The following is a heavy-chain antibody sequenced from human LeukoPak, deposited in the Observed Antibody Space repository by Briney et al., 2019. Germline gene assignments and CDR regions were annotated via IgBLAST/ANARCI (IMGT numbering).Heavy chain of an antibody. V-gene: IGHV5-51*01. D-gene: IGHD1-26*01. CDR2: IYPDDSDT. J-gene: IGHJ4*02. CDR3: ARRSGNYYGVDY. CDR1: GYSFTSYW. Sequence: GESLKISCKVSGYSFTSYWIAWVRQMPGKGLEWMGIIYPDDSDTTYNPSFQGQVTISADKSISSAYLEWSSLKSSDTAMYYCARRSGNYYGVDYWGQGTLVTVSS.